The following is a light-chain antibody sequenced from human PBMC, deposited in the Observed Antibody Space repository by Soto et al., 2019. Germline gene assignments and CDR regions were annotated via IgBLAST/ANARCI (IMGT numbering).Light chain of an antibody. Sequence: DIQMTQSPSTLSGSVGDRVTITCRASQTISSWLAWYQQKPGKAPKLLIYKASTLKSGVPSRFSGSGSGTEFTLTISSLQPDDVASYYCQQVNVYPSTFGGGTKVDIK. J-gene: IGKJ4*01. CDR2: KAS. CDR1: QTISSW. V-gene: IGKV1-5*03. CDR3: QQVNVYPST.